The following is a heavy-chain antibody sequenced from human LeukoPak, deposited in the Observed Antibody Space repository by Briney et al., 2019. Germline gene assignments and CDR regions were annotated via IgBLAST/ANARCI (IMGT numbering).Heavy chain of an antibody. CDR1: GYTFTGYY. D-gene: IGHD3-3*01. V-gene: IGHV1-2*02. CDR3: ARSTATQYDFWSGYSYFDY. J-gene: IGHJ4*02. Sequence: ASVKVSCKASGYTFTGYYMHWLRQAPGQGLEWMGWINPNSGGTNYAQKFQGRVTMTRDTSISTAYMELSRLRSDDTAVYYCARSTATQYDFWSGYSYFDYWGQGTLVTVSS. CDR2: INPNSGGT.